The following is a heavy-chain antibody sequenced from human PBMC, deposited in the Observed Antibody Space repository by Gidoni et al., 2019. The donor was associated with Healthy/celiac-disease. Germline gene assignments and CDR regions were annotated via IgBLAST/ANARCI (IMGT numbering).Heavy chain of an antibody. V-gene: IGHV3-23*01. D-gene: IGHD2-2*02. CDR3: AKDDRDIVVVPAAIDYYYGMDV. CDR2: ISGSDGST. Sequence: EVQLLASGGGLVQPGGSLRLSCAASGFTFSSYAMSWVRQAPGTGLEWGSVISGSDGSTYYGDSVKGRFTISRDNSKNTLYLKMNSLRAEDTAVYYCAKDDRDIVVVPAAIDYYYGMDVWGQGTTVTVSS. CDR1: GFTFSSYA. J-gene: IGHJ6*02.